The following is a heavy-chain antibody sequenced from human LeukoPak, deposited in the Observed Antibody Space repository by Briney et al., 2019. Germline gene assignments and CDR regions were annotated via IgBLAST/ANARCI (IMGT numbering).Heavy chain of an antibody. Sequence: PGWSLRLSCAASGFTFSSYGMHWVRQAPGKGLEWVAVIWYDGSNKYYADSVKGRFTISRDNSKNTLYLQMNSLRAEDTAVYYCARRGSGGVYYYYYMDVWGKGTTVTVSS. J-gene: IGHJ6*03. CDR1: GFTFSSYG. V-gene: IGHV3-33*01. D-gene: IGHD3-16*01. CDR2: IWYDGSNK. CDR3: ARRGSGGVYYYYYMDV.